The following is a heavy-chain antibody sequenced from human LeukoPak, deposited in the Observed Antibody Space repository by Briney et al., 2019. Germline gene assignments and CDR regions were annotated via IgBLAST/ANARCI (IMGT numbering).Heavy chain of an antibody. CDR2: ISGSGGST. J-gene: IGHJ4*02. V-gene: IGHV3-23*01. CDR1: GFTFSSYA. D-gene: IGHD1-14*01. Sequence: GGSLRLSCAASGFTFSSYAMSWVRQAPGKGLEWVSAISGSGGSTYYADSVKGRFTISRDNAKNSLYLQMNSLRAEDTAVYYCARDEPLQIAPFDYWGQGTLVTVSS. CDR3: ARDEPLQIAPFDY.